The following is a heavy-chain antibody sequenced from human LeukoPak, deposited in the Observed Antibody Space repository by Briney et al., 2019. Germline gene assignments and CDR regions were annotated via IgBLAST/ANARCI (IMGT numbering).Heavy chain of an antibody. J-gene: IGHJ4*02. CDR3: VVAAIY. CDR1: GYTFTRYY. Sequence: ASVKVSCKASGYTFTRYYIHWVRQAPGKGLEWMGSFDPEDGETIYAQKFQGRVTMTEDTSTDTAYMELSSLRSEDTAMYYCVVAAIYWGQGTLVTVSS. D-gene: IGHD2-15*01. CDR2: FDPEDGET. V-gene: IGHV1-24*01.